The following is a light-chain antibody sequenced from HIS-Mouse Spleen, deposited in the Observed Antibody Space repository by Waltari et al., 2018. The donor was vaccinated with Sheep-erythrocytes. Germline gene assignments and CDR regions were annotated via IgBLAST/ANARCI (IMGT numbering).Light chain of an antibody. V-gene: IGLV2-14*01. J-gene: IGLJ1*01. CDR1: SSDVGGYNY. Sequence: QSALTQPASVSGSPGPSITISCTGTSSDVGGYNYVSWYQQHPGKAPKLMIYEVSNRPSGVSNRFSGSKSGNTASLTISGLQAEDEADYYCCSYAGSYNHVFATGTKVTVL. CDR2: EVS. CDR3: CSYAGSYNHV.